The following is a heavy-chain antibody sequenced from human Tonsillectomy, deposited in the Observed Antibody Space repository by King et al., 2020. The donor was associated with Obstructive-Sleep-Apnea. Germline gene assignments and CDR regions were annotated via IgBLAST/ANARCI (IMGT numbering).Heavy chain of an antibody. Sequence: VQLQQWGAGLLKPSETLSLTCAVFGGSFSDYYWSWIRQPPGKGLEWIGKVNHSGSTNYNPSLNSRVTISVEPSTNQFSLNLNSVTAADTAVYYCARGSGAAAVNWFDPWGQGTLVTVSS. CDR3: ARGSGAAAVNWFDP. D-gene: IGHD6-13*01. V-gene: IGHV4-34*01. CDR2: VNHSGST. CDR1: GGSFSDYY. J-gene: IGHJ5*02.